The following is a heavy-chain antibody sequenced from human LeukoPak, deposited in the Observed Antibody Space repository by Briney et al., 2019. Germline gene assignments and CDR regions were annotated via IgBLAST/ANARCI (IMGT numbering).Heavy chain of an antibody. J-gene: IGHJ6*03. Sequence: GGSLRLSCAASGFTFSSYWMHWVRQAPGKGLVWVSRINSDGSSTSYADSVKGRFTISRDNAKNTLYLQMYSLRAEDTAVYYCARAFFWSGPYYYMDVWGKGTTVTVSS. V-gene: IGHV3-74*01. CDR1: GFTFSSYW. CDR3: ARAFFWSGPYYYMDV. CDR2: INSDGSST. D-gene: IGHD3-3*01.